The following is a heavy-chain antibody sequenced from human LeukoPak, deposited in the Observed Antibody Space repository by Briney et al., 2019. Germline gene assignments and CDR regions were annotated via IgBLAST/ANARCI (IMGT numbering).Heavy chain of an antibody. CDR3: ARSPTKCRGADCGYGGYHMDV. CDR2: IYADGHWST. D-gene: IGHD2-21*02. V-gene: IGHV4-4*07. J-gene: IGHJ6*03. CDR1: GGSIKSYY. Sequence: PSETLSLTCTISGGSIKSYYCSWIRQPAGKGLEWIGRIYADGHWSTNDHPSLRSRVTMSVDTSKNQFSLRLSSVTAADTAVYYCARSPTKCRGADCGYGGYHMDVWGKGTTVTISS.